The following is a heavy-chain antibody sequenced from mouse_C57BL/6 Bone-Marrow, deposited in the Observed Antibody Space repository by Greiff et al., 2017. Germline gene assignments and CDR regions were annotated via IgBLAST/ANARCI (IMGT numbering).Heavy chain of an antibody. CDR3: ARGLYAMDY. CDR1: GYTFTSYW. Sequence: VKLVESGAELVRPGSSVKLSCKASGYTFTSYWMDWVKQRPGQGLEWIGNIYPSDSETHYNQKFKDKATLTVDKSSSTAYMQLSSLTSEDAAVYYFARGLYAMDYWGQGTSVTVSS. CDR2: IYPSDSET. V-gene: IGHV1-61*01. J-gene: IGHJ4*01.